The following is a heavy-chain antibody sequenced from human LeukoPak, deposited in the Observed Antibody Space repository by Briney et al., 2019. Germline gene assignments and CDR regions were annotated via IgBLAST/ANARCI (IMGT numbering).Heavy chain of an antibody. CDR3: AKELFDSSGYYTDY. J-gene: IGHJ4*02. Sequence: GSLRLSCAASGFTSSSYAMSWVRQAPGKGLEWVSAISGSGGSTYYADSVKGRFTISRDNSKNTLYLQMNSLRAEDTAVYYCAKELFDSSGYYTDYWGQGTLVTVSS. V-gene: IGHV3-23*01. CDR2: ISGSGGST. D-gene: IGHD3-22*01. CDR1: GFTSSSYA.